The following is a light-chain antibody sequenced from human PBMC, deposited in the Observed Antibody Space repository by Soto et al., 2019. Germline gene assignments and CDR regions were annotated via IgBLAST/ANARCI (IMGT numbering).Light chain of an antibody. V-gene: IGLV1-51*02. CDR2: ENN. CDR3: GTWDSSLSAGV. J-gene: IGLJ2*01. CDR1: SSNVGSNF. Sequence: QSVLTQSPSVSAAPGQKVTISCSGSSSNVGSNFVSWYQQLPGTAPKLLIYENNNRPSGIPGRFSGSKSGTSATLDITGLQTGDDADYYCGTWDSSLSAGVFGGGTKVTVL.